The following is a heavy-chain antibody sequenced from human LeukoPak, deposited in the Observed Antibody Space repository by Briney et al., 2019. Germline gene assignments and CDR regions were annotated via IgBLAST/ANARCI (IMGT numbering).Heavy chain of an antibody. CDR3: ARPPSSMVRGVIPFDY. CDR2: ISYDGSNK. Sequence: GGSLRLSCAASGFTFSSYAMHWVRQAPGKGLEWVAVISYDGSNKYYADSVKGRFTISRDNSKSTLYLQMNSLRAEDTAVYYCARPPSSMVRGVIPFDYWGQGTLVTVSS. V-gene: IGHV3-30*04. D-gene: IGHD3-10*01. CDR1: GFTFSSYA. J-gene: IGHJ4*02.